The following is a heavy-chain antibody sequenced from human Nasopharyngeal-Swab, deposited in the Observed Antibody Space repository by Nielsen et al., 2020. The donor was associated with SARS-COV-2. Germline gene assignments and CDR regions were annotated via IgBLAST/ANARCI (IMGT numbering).Heavy chain of an antibody. V-gene: IGHV1-8*01. CDR3: ARDRGAAMAGRGWIGGVYYYGMDV. J-gene: IGHJ6*02. CDR1: GYTFTSYD. Sequence: ASVKVSCKASGYTFTSYDINWVRQATGQGLEWMGWMNPNSGNTVYAQKFQGRVTMTRNTSISTAYMELSSLRSEDTAVYYCARDRGAAMAGRGWIGGVYYYGMDVWGQGTTVTVSS. D-gene: IGHD5-18*01. CDR2: MNPNSGNT.